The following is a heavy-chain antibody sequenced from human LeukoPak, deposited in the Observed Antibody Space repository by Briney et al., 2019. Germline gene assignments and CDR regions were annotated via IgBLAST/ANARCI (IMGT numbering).Heavy chain of an antibody. CDR3: TTPQLWLRGALGY. V-gene: IGHV3-15*01. J-gene: IGHJ4*02. CDR1: GFTFSNAW. Sequence: GWSLRLSCAASGFTFSNAWMSWVRQAPGKGLEWVGRIKTETDGGTIDYAAPVKGRFTISRDDSKNTLYLQMNSLKTEDTAVYYCTTPQLWLRGALGYWGQGTLVTVTS. CDR2: IKTETDGGTI. D-gene: IGHD5-18*01.